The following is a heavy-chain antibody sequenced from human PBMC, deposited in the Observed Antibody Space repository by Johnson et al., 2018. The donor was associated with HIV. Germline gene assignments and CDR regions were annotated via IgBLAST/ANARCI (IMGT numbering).Heavy chain of an antibody. Sequence: EVQVVESGGGVVRPGGSLRLSCAASGFTFDDYGMSWVRQAPGKGLEWVSRINNDGSSTTYADSVKGRFTISRDNAKNTLYLQMNSLRADDTAVYYCASAYSYGAFDIWGQGTMVTVSS. CDR2: INNDGSST. V-gene: IGHV3-20*04. J-gene: IGHJ3*02. D-gene: IGHD3-16*01. CDR3: ASAYSYGAFDI. CDR1: GFTFDDYG.